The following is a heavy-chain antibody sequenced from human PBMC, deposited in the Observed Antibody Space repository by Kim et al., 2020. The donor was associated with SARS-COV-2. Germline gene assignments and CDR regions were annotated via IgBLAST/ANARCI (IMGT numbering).Heavy chain of an antibody. Sequence: TLSLTCAVYGGSFSGYYWSWIRQPPGKGLEWIGEINHSGSTNYNPSLKSRVTISVDTSKNQFSLKLSSVTAADTAVYYCARSLAVADYWDQGTLVTVSS. D-gene: IGHD6-19*01. CDR3: ARSLAVADY. CDR1: GGSFSGYY. CDR2: INHSGST. V-gene: IGHV4-34*01. J-gene: IGHJ4*02.